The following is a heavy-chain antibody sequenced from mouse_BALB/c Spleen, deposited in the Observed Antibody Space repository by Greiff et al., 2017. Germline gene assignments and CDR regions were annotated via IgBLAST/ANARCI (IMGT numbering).Heavy chain of an antibody. CDR1: GYTFTDYW. V-gene: IGHV1-69*01. D-gene: IGHD3-1*01. Sequence: VQLQQPGAELVMPGASVKMSCKASGYTFTDYWMHWVKQRPGQGLEWIGAIDTSDSYTSYNQKFKGKATLTVDESSSTAYMQLSSLTSEDSAVYYCARWERAFFDYWGQGTTLTVSS. CDR3: ARWERAFFDY. CDR2: IDTSDSYT. J-gene: IGHJ2*01.